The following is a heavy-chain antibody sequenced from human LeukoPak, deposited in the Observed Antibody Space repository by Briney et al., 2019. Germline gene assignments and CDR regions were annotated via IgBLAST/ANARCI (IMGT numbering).Heavy chain of an antibody. CDR3: ARVYSAVEMATIDLDY. Sequence: PGGSLRLSCAASGFTFSSYWMHWVRQAPGKGLVWVSRINSDGSSTSYADSVKGRFTISRDNAKNTLYLQMNSLRAEDTAVYYCARVYSAVEMATIDLDYWGQGTLVTVSS. D-gene: IGHD5-24*01. V-gene: IGHV3-74*01. CDR2: INSDGSST. J-gene: IGHJ4*02. CDR1: GFTFSSYW.